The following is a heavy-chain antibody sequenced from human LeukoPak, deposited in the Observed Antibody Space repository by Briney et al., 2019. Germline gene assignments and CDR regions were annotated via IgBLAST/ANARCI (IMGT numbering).Heavy chain of an antibody. Sequence: SETLSLTCFVSGGSIGSTTYYWGWIRQPPGKGLAWIGTIYYTGTTYYNPSLQSRVTISVDTSKNQLSLKLTSVTAAETAVYYCARRRPQSHAFDIWGQGTMVTVSS. J-gene: IGHJ3*02. CDR1: GGSIGSTTYY. V-gene: IGHV4-39*01. CDR3: ARRRPQSHAFDI. D-gene: IGHD6-19*01. CDR2: IYYTGTT.